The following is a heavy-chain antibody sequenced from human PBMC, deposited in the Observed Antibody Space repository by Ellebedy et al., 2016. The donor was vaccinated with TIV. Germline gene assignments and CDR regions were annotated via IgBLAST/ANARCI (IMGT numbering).Heavy chain of an antibody. D-gene: IGHD3-10*01. Sequence: GESLKISXKGSGYSFTSYWIGWVRQMPGKGLEWMGIIYPGDSDTRYSPSFQGQVTISADKSISTAYLQWSSLKASDTAMYYCARHCGITMVRGVIIKGAFDIWGQGTMVTVSS. V-gene: IGHV5-51*01. CDR1: GYSFTSYW. J-gene: IGHJ3*02. CDR2: IYPGDSDT. CDR3: ARHCGITMVRGVIIKGAFDI.